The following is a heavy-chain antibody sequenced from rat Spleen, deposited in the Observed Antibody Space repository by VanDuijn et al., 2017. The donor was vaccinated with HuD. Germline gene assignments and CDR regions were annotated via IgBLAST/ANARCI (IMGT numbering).Heavy chain of an antibody. CDR2: IWAGGGT. CDR1: GFSLTSYH. V-gene: IGHV2-72*01. J-gene: IGHJ3*01. Sequence: QVQLKESGPGLVQPSQTLSLTCTVSGFSLTSYHVSWVRQPPGKSLVWMGTIWAGGGTNYNSAVQSRLSISRDTSKSQVFLKMNSLQPEDTGTYYCARHQYIRAGNWFAYWGQGTLVTVSS. D-gene: IGHD1-9*01. CDR3: ARHQYIRAGNWFAY.